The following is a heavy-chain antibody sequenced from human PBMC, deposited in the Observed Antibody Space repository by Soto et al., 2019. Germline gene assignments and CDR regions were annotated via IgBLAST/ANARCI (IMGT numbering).Heavy chain of an antibody. V-gene: IGHV1-8*01. CDR1: GYTFTSYD. CDR3: AREAPHITGTTYGSWFYYYGMDV. D-gene: IGHD1-7*01. CDR2: MNPSSGNT. J-gene: IGHJ6*02. Sequence: ASVKVSCKASGYTFTSYDINWVRQATGQGLEWMGWMNPSSGNTGYAQKFQGRVTMTRNTSISTAYMELSSLRSEDTAVYYCAREAPHITGTTYGSWFYYYGMDVWGQGTTVTVSS.